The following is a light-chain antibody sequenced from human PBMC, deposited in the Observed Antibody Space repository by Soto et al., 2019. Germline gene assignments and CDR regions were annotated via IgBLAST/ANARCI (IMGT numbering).Light chain of an antibody. CDR2: EVS. V-gene: IGLV2-14*02. CDR3: SSYTSSSTLYV. Sequence: QSVLTQPASVSGSPGQSITISCTGTSSDIGNYNLVSWYQQHPGKAPKVMIYEVSNRPSGVSNRFSGSKSGNTASLTISGLQAEDEADYYCSSYTSSSTLYVFGSGTKLTVL. J-gene: IGLJ1*01. CDR1: SSDIGNYNL.